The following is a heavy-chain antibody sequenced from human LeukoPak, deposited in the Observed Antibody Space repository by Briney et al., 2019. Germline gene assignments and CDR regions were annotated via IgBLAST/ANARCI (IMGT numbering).Heavy chain of an antibody. V-gene: IGHV3-66*01. J-gene: IGHJ4*02. CDR1: GFTVSSNY. D-gene: IGHD1-20*01. CDR3: ARVDNWNDRGFDY. CDR2: IYSGGST. Sequence: GGSLRLSCAASGFTVSSNYMSWVRQAPGKGLEWVSVIYSGGSTYYADSVKGRFTISRDNSKNTLYLQMNSLRAEDTAVYYCARVDNWNDRGFDYWGQGTLVTVSS.